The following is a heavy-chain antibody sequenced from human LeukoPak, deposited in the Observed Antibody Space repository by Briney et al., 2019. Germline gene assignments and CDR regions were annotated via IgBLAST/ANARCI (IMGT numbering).Heavy chain of an antibody. CDR1: GGTFSSYV. CDR2: IIPIFGTA. J-gene: IGHJ4*02. V-gene: IGHV1-69*13. CDR3: ARGPLRFLGGIDY. Sequence: SVTVSCKASGGTFSSYVISWVRQAPGQGLEWMGGIIPIFGTANYAQNFQGRVTITADDSTSTAYMALSTLRSEDTAVYYCARGPLRFLGGIDYWGQGTLVTVSS. D-gene: IGHD3-3*01.